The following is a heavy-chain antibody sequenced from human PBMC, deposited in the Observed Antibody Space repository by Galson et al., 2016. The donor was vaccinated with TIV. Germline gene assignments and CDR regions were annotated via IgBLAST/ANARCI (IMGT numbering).Heavy chain of an antibody. J-gene: IGHJ4*02. CDR2: MNANTGDT. D-gene: IGHD3-22*01. CDR1: GYTFSNYD. CDR3: ARGHRVSTSTMTVLIRAPLAY. V-gene: IGHV1-8*01. Sequence: SCKASGYTFSNYDVNWVRQAPGQGLEWMGWMNANTGDTGYAQNFQGRVTMTRDNSINTAYMELSSLKSEDTAIYYCARGHRVSTSTMTVLIRAPLAYWGQGTLVTVSS.